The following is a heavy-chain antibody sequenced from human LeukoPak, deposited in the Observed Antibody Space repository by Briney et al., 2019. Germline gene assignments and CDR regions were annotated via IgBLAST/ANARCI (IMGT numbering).Heavy chain of an antibody. CDR2: IYYSGST. D-gene: IGHD6-19*01. Sequence: SETLSLTCTVSGGSISSYYWSWIRQPPGKGLEWIGYIYYSGSTNYNPSLKSRVTISVDTSKNQFSLKLSSVTAADTAVYYCTRGYSGWYPNYWGQRTLVTVSS. J-gene: IGHJ4*02. CDR3: TRGYSGWYPNY. CDR1: GGSISSYY. V-gene: IGHV4-59*08.